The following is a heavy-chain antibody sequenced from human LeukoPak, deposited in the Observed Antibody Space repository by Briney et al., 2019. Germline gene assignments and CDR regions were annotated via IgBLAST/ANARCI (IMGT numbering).Heavy chain of an antibody. CDR3: AKVGKAGGYSGYDPFDY. Sequence: GGSLRLSCAASGFTFDDYGMSWVRQAPGKGLEWVSGINWNGGRTGYADSVKGRFTISRDNAKNSLYLQMNSLRAEDTALYYCAKVGKAGGYSGYDPFDYWGQGTLVTVSS. D-gene: IGHD5-12*01. J-gene: IGHJ4*02. CDR1: GFTFDDYG. CDR2: INWNGGRT. V-gene: IGHV3-20*04.